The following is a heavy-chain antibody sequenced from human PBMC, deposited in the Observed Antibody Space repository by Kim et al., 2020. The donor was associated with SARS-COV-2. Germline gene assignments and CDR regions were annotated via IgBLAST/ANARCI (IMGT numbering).Heavy chain of an antibody. Sequence: YADSVKGRFTISTDNAKSTLYLQMNSLGAEDTAVYYCASRRYNGTYYYFNYWGQGTLVTVSS. D-gene: IGHD1-26*01. CDR3: ASRRYNGTYYYFNY. J-gene: IGHJ4*02. V-gene: IGHV3-74*01.